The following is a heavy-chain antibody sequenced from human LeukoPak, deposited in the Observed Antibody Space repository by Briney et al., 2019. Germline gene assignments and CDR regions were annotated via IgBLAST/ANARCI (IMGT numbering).Heavy chain of an antibody. V-gene: IGHV3-30*18. CDR3: AKDLGYCTNGVCQYYYYGMDV. CDR2: ISYDGSNK. CDR1: GFTFSSYG. D-gene: IGHD2-8*01. J-gene: IGHJ6*02. Sequence: GGSLRLSCAASGFTFSSYGTHWVRQAPGKGLEWVAVISYDGSNKYYADSVKGRFTISRDNSKNTLYLQMNSLRAEDTAVYYCAKDLGYCTNGVCQYYYYGMDVWGQGTTVTVSS.